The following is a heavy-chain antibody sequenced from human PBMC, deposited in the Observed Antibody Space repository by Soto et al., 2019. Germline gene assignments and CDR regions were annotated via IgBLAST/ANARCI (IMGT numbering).Heavy chain of an antibody. V-gene: IGHV4-34*01. J-gene: IGHJ4*02. CDR1: GGSFNGYY. CDR2: INHSGST. D-gene: IGHD6-13*01. CDR3: ARIGFGSWYNQYYFDY. Sequence: LXLTCAFYGGSFNGYYWSWILQPPVKGLEWIGEINHSGSTNYNPSLKSRVTISVDTSKNQFSLKLSSVTAADTAVYYCARIGFGSWYNQYYFDYWGQGTLVTVSS.